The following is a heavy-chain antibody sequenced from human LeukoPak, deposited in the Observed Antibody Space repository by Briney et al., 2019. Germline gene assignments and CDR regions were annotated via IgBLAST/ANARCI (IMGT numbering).Heavy chain of an antibody. V-gene: IGHV3-30-3*01. D-gene: IGHD6-6*01. CDR1: GFTFSSYA. Sequence: GGSLRLSCAASGFTFSSYAMPWVRQAPGKGLEWVAVISYDGSNKYYADSVKGRFTISRDNSKNTLYLQMNSLRAEDTAVYYCARDQVFSGSSSLDYWGQGTLVTVSS. CDR3: ARDQVFSGSSSLDY. CDR2: ISYDGSNK. J-gene: IGHJ4*02.